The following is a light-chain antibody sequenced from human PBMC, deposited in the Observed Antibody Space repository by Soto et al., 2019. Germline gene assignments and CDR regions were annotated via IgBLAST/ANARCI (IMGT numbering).Light chain of an antibody. V-gene: IGKV3D-15*01. J-gene: IGKJ1*01. CDR3: QHYVTSLTT. Sequence: EIGMTQTPPNLSVSGGGRAIVACRASQSVDNNVAWYQQKPGQAPRLLIYDASSRATGIPDRFSGSGSGTEFNLTITCLEPEDFAVYYCQHYVTSLTTFGQGTKVDIK. CDR2: DAS. CDR1: QSVDNN.